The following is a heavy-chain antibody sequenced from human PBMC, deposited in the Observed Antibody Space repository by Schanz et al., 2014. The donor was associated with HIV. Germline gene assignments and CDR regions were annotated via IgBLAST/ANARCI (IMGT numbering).Heavy chain of an antibody. CDR2: INPNSGAT. D-gene: IGHD2-8*01. CDR1: GHIFTGYL. V-gene: IGHV1-2*02. Sequence: QVQLVQSGAEVKKPGASVKVSCKPYGHIFTGYLMHWVRQAPGQGLEWMGWINPNSGATDSAQKFQGRVIMTRDTSISTAFMELSSLRSDDTAVYYCARDTNFVLDVWGQGTTVTVSS. CDR3: ARDTNFVLDV. J-gene: IGHJ6*02.